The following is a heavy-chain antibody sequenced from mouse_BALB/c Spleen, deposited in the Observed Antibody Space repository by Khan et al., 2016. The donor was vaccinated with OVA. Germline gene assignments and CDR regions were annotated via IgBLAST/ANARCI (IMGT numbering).Heavy chain of an antibody. CDR2: IWSGGNT. CDR1: GFSLTSYG. D-gene: IGHD1-1*02. J-gene: IGHJ2*01. CDR3: ARKGWGLDY. Sequence: QVQLQQSGPGLVQPSQSLSITCTVSGFSLTSYGIHWVRQSPGKGLEWLGVIWSGGNTDYNAGFISRLSISKDNSKSQVFFKMNSLQANDTAIYYCARKGWGLDYWGQGTTLTVSS. V-gene: IGHV2-2*02.